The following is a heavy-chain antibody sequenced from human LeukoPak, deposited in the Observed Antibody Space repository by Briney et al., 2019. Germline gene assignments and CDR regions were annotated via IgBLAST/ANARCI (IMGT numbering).Heavy chain of an antibody. Sequence: SETLSLTCTVSGGSISSYYWSWIRQPPGKGLEWIGYIYDSGSTNYNPSLKSRVTISLDTSKNQFSLKLSSVTAADTAVYFCAGGMVRGINGYWGQGTLVTVSS. CDR3: AGGMVRGINGY. V-gene: IGHV4-59*01. CDR1: GGSISSYY. J-gene: IGHJ4*02. CDR2: IYDSGST. D-gene: IGHD3-10*01.